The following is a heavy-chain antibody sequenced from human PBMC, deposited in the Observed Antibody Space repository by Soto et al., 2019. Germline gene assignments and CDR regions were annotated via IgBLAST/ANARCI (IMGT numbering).Heavy chain of an antibody. CDR3: AAATPPGATVTHY. Sequence: QMQLVQSGPEVKKPGTSVKVSCKASGFTFTSSAVQWVRQARGQRLEWIGWIVVGSGNTNYAQKFQERVTITRDMSTSAAYMELSSLRSEDTAVYYCAAATPPGATVTHYWGQGTLVTVSS. CDR1: GFTFTSSA. D-gene: IGHD4-17*01. V-gene: IGHV1-58*01. J-gene: IGHJ4*02. CDR2: IVVGSGNT.